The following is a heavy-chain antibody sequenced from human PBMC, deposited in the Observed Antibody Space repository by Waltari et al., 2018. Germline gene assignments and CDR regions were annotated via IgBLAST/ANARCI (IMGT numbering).Heavy chain of an antibody. CDR1: GLIISDYA. J-gene: IGHJ4*02. D-gene: IGHD7-27*01. CDR2: IRSRFKGDAT. V-gene: IGHV3-73*01. CDR3: IRPFEMGID. Sequence: EVQLVESGGALVQPGGSLKLSCAASGLIISDYAIHWVRQASGKGPGGVGRIRSRFKGDATAYGESVQGRFTSSRDDSKNTVYLEMNSLKTDDTAVYYCIRPFEMGIDWGQGTLVTVSS.